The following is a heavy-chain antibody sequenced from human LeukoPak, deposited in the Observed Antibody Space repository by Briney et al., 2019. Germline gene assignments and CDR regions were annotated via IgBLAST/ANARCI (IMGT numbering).Heavy chain of an antibody. J-gene: IGHJ5*02. CDR3: ARDALPGFYGDYRHWFDP. CDR2: INPSGGST. V-gene: IGHV1-46*03. CDR1: GYTFTSYY. Sequence: ASVKVSCKASGYTFTSYYMHWVRQAPGQGLEWMGIINPSGGSTSYAQKFQGRVTMTRDTSTSTVYMELSSLRSEDKAVYYCARDALPGFYGDYRHWFDPWGQGTLVTVSS. D-gene: IGHD4-17*01.